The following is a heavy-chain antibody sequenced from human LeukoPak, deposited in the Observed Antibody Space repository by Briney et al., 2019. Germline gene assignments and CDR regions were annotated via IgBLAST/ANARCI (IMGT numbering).Heavy chain of an antibody. CDR1: GFTFSSYA. CDR2: ISGSGGST. J-gene: IGHJ4*02. V-gene: IGHV3-23*01. CDR3: AKTKGYYYDSSGFADY. Sequence: GGSLRLSCAASGFTFSSYAMSWVRQAPGKGLEWVSAISGSGGSTYYADSVKGRFTISRDNSKNTLFLQMNSLRAEDTAVYYCAKTKGYYYDSSGFADYWGPGTLVTVSS. D-gene: IGHD3-22*01.